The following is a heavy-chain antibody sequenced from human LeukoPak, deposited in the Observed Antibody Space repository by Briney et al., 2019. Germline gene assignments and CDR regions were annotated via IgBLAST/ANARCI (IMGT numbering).Heavy chain of an antibody. V-gene: IGHV4-34*01. D-gene: IGHD1-1*01. J-gene: IGHJ3*02. CDR3: ARLEKGDDAFDT. Sequence: SETLSLTCAVYGGSFSGYYWSWIRQPPGKGLEWIGEINHSGSTNYNPSLKSRVTISVDTSKNQFSLKLSSVTAADTAVYYCARLEKGDDAFDTWGQGTMVTVSS. CDR1: GGSFSGYY. CDR2: INHSGST.